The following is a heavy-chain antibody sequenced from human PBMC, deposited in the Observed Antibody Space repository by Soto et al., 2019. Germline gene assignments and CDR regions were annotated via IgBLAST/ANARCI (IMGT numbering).Heavy chain of an antibody. V-gene: IGHV1-69*01. D-gene: IGHD6-13*01. CDR3: ARRGAAAGTHFYYYYGMDV. J-gene: IGHJ6*02. CDR1: GGTFSSYA. CDR2: IMPIFGTA. Sequence: QVQLVQSGAEVKKPGSSVKVSCKASGGTFSSYAISWVRQAPGQGLEWMGGIMPIFGTANYAQKFQGRVTITADESTSTAYMELSSLRSEDTAVYYCARRGAAAGTHFYYYYGMDVWGQGTTVTVSS.